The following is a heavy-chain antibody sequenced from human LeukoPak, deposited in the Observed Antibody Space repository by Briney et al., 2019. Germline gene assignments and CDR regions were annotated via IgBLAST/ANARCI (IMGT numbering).Heavy chain of an antibody. CDR3: AREAAY. CDR2: ISYDGSNK. D-gene: IGHD6-25*01. Sequence: PGRSLGLSCAASGFTFSSYAMHWVRQAPGKGLEWVAVISYDGSNKYYADSVKGRFTISRDNSKNTLYLQMNSLRAEDTAVYYCAREAAYWGQGTRVTVSS. J-gene: IGHJ4*02. CDR1: GFTFSSYA. V-gene: IGHV3-30-3*01.